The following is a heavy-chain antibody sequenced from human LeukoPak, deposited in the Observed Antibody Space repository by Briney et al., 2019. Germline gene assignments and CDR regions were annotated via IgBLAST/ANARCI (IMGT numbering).Heavy chain of an antibody. D-gene: IGHD6-25*01. CDR1: GGSISSGSYY. Sequence: SQTLSLTCTVSGGSISSGSYYWSWIRQPAGKGLEWIGRIYTSGSTNYNPSLKSRVTISVDTSKNQFSLKLSSVTAADTAVYCCARDPQDQRLIDYWGQGTLVTVSS. CDR2: IYTSGST. CDR3: ARDPQDQRLIDY. J-gene: IGHJ4*02. V-gene: IGHV4-61*02.